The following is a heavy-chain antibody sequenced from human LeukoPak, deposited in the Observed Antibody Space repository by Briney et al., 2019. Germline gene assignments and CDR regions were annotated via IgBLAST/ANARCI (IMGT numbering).Heavy chain of an antibody. CDR2: ISWNSGSI. J-gene: IGHJ4*02. D-gene: IGHD6-6*01. CDR1: GFTFDDYA. Sequence: GGSLRLSCAASGFTFDDYAMHWVRQAPGKGLEWVSGISWNSGSIGYADSVKGRFTISRDNAKNSLYLQMNSLRAEDTALYYCAKNAPDQLASFDYWGQGTLVTVSS. V-gene: IGHV3-9*01. CDR3: AKNAPDQLASFDY.